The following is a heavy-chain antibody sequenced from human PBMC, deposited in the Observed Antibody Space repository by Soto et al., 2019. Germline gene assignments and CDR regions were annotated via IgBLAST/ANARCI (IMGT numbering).Heavy chain of an antibody. V-gene: IGHV4-61*05. CDR1: GGSISSSCSY. J-gene: IGHJ3*02. CDR3: ARQITGLMGYAYDI. CDR2: IYCDGTT. D-gene: IGHD2-8*02. Sequence: PSETLSLTCTVSGGSISSSCSYWGWIRQPRERGLGWNGVIYCDGTTSSTPSLNSRVTLSVDTSKNQFALNLNSGTAADTAIYYCARQITGLMGYAYDIWGEGTMVTVSS.